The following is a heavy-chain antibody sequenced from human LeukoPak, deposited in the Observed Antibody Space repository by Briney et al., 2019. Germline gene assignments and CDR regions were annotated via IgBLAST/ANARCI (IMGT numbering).Heavy chain of an antibody. CDR3: ARDRIVGATGLYAFGI. J-gene: IGHJ3*02. CDR1: GFTFGDYA. Sequence: PGRSLRLSCTASGFTFGDYAMTWVRQAPGKGLEWVGFIRSKAYGGTTEYAASVKDRFTISRDDSKSIAYLQMNSLKTEDTAVYYCARDRIVGATGLYAFGIWGQGTMVTVSS. V-gene: IGHV3-49*04. D-gene: IGHD1-26*01. CDR2: IRSKAYGGTT.